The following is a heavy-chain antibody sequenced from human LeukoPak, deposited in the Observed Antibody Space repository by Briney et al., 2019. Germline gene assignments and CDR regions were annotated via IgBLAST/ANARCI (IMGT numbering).Heavy chain of an antibody. J-gene: IGHJ6*02. Sequence: SETLSLTCTVSGGSISSGGYYWSWIRQHPGKDLEWIGCIYYSGSTYYNPSLKSRLTISVDTSKKQFSLKLNSVTAADTAVYYCARDYDFWSGPHIRGAYGMDVWGQGTTVTVSS. CDR1: GGSISSGGYY. CDR3: ARDYDFWSGPHIRGAYGMDV. CDR2: IYYSGST. D-gene: IGHD3-3*01. V-gene: IGHV4-31*03.